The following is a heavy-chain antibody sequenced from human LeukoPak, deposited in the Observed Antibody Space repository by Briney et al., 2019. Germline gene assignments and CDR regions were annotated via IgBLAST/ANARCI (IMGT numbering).Heavy chain of an antibody. V-gene: IGHV4-34*01. CDR1: GFAFSSYE. CDR2: INHSGST. CDR3: ARHGIFAGSSGWYFSAYNWFDP. J-gene: IGHJ5*02. Sequence: LRLSCAASGFAFSSYEMNWVRQAPGKGLEWIGEINHSGSTNYNPSLKSRVTISVDTSKNQFSLKLSSVTAADTAVYYCARHGIFAGSSGWYFSAYNWFDPWGQGTLVTVSS. D-gene: IGHD6-19*01.